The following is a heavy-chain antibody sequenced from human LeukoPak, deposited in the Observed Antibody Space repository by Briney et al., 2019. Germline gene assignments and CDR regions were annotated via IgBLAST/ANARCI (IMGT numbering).Heavy chain of an antibody. CDR3: ASKGRPSSGWYFGY. CDR1: AFTFSTYS. D-gene: IGHD6-19*01. Sequence: GGSLRLSCAASAFTFSTYSMNWVRQAPGKGLEWVSYISSSSSTIYYADSVKGRFTISRDNAKNSLYLQMNSLRAEDTAVYYCASKGRPSSGWYFGYWGQGTLVTVSS. V-gene: IGHV3-48*01. J-gene: IGHJ4*02. CDR2: ISSSSSTI.